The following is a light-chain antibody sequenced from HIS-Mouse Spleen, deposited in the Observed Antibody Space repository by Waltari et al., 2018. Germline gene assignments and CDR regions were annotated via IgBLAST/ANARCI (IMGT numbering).Light chain of an antibody. V-gene: IGLV2-14*03. J-gene: IGLJ2*01. CDR2: DVS. Sequence: QSALTQPASVSGSPGQSITISCTGTSSDVGGYNYVSWYQQHPGKAPNLMIYDVSNRPSGGSNRFSDSKSGNTASLTISGLQAEDEADYYCSSYTSSSTLVFGGGTKLTVL. CDR3: SSYTSSSTLV. CDR1: SSDVGGYNY.